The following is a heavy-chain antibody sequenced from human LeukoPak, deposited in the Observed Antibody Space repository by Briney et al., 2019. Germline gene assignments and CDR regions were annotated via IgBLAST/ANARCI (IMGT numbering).Heavy chain of an antibody. Sequence: PGGSLRLSCAASGFTFDDYAMHWVRQAPGKGLEWVSGISWNSGSIGYADSVKGRFTISRDNAKNSLYLQMNSLRAEDTALYYCARLGEYRDYYYLNMDVWGKGTTVTVSS. CDR3: ARLGEYRDYYYLNMDV. J-gene: IGHJ6*03. CDR1: GFTFDDYA. CDR2: ISWNSGSI. V-gene: IGHV3-9*01. D-gene: IGHD3-16*01.